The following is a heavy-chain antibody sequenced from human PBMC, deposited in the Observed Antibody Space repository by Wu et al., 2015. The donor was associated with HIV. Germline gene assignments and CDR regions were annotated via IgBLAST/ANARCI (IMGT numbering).Heavy chain of an antibody. V-gene: IGHV1-69*13. CDR2: IIPIFNTA. CDR3: ATEGGYYLTTSLDS. Sequence: QVQLVQSGDEVKNPGASVEVSCKASGTTFSSHSISWIRQAPGQGLEWMGRIIPIFNTADYSQRFQGRVTITADESTNTAYMQLSSLRFDDTAIYYCATEGGYYLTTSLDSWGQGTLVTVSS. D-gene: IGHD3-10*01. J-gene: IGHJ4*02. CDR1: GTTFSSHS.